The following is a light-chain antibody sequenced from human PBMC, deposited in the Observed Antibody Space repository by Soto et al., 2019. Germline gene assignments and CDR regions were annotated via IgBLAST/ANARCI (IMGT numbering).Light chain of an antibody. CDR2: GAS. V-gene: IGKV3D-15*01. Sequence: EIVMTQSPATLSVSPGERATLSCRASQSVSGNLAWYQQKPGQAPRLLLYGASTRATGIPARFSGSGSGTELTLTISILQSEDFAVYYCQQYNNWPPTFGQGTKVEIK. CDR1: QSVSGN. CDR3: QQYNNWPPT. J-gene: IGKJ1*01.